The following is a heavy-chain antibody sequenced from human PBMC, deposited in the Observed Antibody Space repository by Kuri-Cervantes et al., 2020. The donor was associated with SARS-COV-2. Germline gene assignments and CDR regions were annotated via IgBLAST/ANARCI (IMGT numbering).Heavy chain of an antibody. Sequence: GESLKISCAASGFTFSSYAMSWVRQAPGKGLEWVSAISGSGGSTYYADSVKGRFTISRDNSKNTLYLQMDSLRAEDTAVYYCAKDHGYSSSWPIDHWGQGTLVTVSS. J-gene: IGHJ4*02. D-gene: IGHD6-13*01. CDR1: GFTFSSYA. V-gene: IGHV3-23*01. CDR2: ISGSGGST. CDR3: AKDHGYSSSWPIDH.